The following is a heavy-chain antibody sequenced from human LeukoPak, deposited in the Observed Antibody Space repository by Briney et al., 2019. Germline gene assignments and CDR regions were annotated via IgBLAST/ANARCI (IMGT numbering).Heavy chain of an antibody. D-gene: IGHD1-26*01. V-gene: IGHV1-18*01. CDR3: ARVLYSGSYFLNPNDY. CDR1: GYTFTSYA. Sequence: ASVKVSCKASGYTFTSYAITWVRQAPGQGLEWMGWISSYNGNTNYAQKLQGRVTMTTDTSTSTAYMELRSLRSDDTAVYYCARVLYSGSYFLNPNDYWGQGTLVTVSS. J-gene: IGHJ4*02. CDR2: ISSYNGNT.